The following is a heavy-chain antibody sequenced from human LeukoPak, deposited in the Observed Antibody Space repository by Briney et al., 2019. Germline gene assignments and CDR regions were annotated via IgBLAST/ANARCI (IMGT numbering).Heavy chain of an antibody. CDR2: SSSSGSTI. CDR3: ARDNWNDEYYMDV. D-gene: IGHD1-20*01. J-gene: IGHJ6*03. Sequence: GGSLRLSCAASGFTLSDYYMSWIRQAPGKGLEWVSYSSSSGSTIYYADSVKGRFTISRDNSKNTLYLQMNSLRAEDTAVYYCARDNWNDEYYMDVWGKGTTVTVSS. CDR1: GFTLSDYY. V-gene: IGHV3-11*04.